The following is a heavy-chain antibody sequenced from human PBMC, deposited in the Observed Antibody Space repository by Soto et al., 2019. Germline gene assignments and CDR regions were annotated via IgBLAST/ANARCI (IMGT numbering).Heavy chain of an antibody. CDR3: ARHGPYSSSWYYYYGMDV. Sequence: SETLSLTCTVSGGSISSYYWSWIRQPPWKGLEWIGYIYYSGSTNYNPSLKSRVTISVDTSKNQFSLKLSSVTAADTAVYYCARHGPYSSSWYYYYGMDVWGQGTTVTVSS. D-gene: IGHD6-13*01. CDR2: IYYSGST. V-gene: IGHV4-59*08. CDR1: GGSISSYY. J-gene: IGHJ6*02.